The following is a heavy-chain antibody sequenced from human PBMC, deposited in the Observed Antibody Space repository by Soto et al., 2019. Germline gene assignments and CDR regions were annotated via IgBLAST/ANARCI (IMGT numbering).Heavy chain of an antibody. Sequence: SETLSLTCAVSSGSISSSNWWSWVRQPPGKGLEWIGEIYHSGSTNYNPSLKSRVTISVDKSKNQFSLKLSSVTAADTAVYYCARKDSEPVGPYYYYYMDVWGKGTTVTVSS. D-gene: IGHD1-26*01. J-gene: IGHJ6*03. CDR2: IYHSGST. CDR3: ARKDSEPVGPYYYYYMDV. V-gene: IGHV4-4*02. CDR1: SGSISSSNW.